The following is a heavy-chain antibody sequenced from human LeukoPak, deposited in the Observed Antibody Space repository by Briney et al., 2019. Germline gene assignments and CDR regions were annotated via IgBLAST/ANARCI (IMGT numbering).Heavy chain of an antibody. D-gene: IGHD1-1*01. CDR2: ISTTSSAT. CDR1: GFRFSGYS. J-gene: IGHJ4*02. CDR3: ARDFNVGYDFDY. Sequence: GGSLRLSCAASGFRFSGYSMNWVRQAPGKGLEWVSYISTTSSATYYAASVKGRFTISRDNAENSLYLQMNSLRAEDTAVYYYARDFNVGYDFDYWGQGTLVTVSS. V-gene: IGHV3-48*01.